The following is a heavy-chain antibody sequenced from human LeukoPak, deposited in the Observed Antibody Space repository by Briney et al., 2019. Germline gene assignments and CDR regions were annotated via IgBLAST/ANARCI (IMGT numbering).Heavy chain of an antibody. CDR2: VYHTGTS. CDR1: GDSITGYY. Sequence: PSETLSLTCTVSGDSITGYYWTWVRQPPGKGLEWIGYVYHTGTSNYNPSVRSRITMSVDTSKNQYSVNLTSVTAADTAVYYCARALDTWSALDYWGLGTLVSVSS. CDR3: ARALDTWSALDY. J-gene: IGHJ4*02. D-gene: IGHD5-18*01. V-gene: IGHV4-59*01.